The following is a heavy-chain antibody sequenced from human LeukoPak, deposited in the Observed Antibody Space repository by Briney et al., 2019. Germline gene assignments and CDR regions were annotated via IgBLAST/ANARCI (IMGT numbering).Heavy chain of an antibody. CDR1: GYTFTSYG. CDR3: ARTSSTRGCIVATIEAGDY. CDR2: ISAYNGNT. J-gene: IGHJ4*02. D-gene: IGHD5-12*01. Sequence: EASVKVSWKASGYTFTSYGISWVRQAPGQGLEWMGWISAYNGNTNYAQKLQGRVTMTTDTSTSTAYMELRSLRSDHTAVYYCARTSSTRGCIVATIEAGDYWGQGTLVTVSS. V-gene: IGHV1-18*01.